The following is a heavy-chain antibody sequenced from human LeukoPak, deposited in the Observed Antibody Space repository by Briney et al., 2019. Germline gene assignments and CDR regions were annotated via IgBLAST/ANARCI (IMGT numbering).Heavy chain of an antibody. D-gene: IGHD6-19*01. J-gene: IGHJ4*02. CDR2: IIPIFGTA. CDR1: GGTFSSYA. Sequence: SVKVSCKASGGTFSSYAISWVRQAPGQGLEWMGGIIPIFGTANYAQKLQGRVTMTTDTSTSTAYMELRSLRSDDTAVYFCARDLGIAVAGTWGYWGQGTLVTVSS. V-gene: IGHV1-69*05. CDR3: ARDLGIAVAGTWGY.